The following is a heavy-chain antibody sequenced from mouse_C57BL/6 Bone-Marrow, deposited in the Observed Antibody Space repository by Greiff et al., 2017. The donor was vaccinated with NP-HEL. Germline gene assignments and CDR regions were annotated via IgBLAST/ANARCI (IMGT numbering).Heavy chain of an antibody. V-gene: IGHV1-69*01. Sequence: VQLQQPGAELVKPGASVKVSCKASGYTFTSYWMHWVKQRPGQGLEWIGVIDPSDSYTNYNQKFKGKSTVTVDKSSSTAYMQRSSLTSEDSAVYYCARGGYYLYYFDYWGQGTTLTVSS. J-gene: IGHJ2*01. CDR1: GYTFTSYW. CDR3: ARGGYYLYYFDY. D-gene: IGHD2-3*01. CDR2: IDPSDSYT.